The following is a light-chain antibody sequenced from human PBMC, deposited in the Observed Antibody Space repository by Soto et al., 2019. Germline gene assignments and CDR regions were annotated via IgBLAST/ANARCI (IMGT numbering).Light chain of an antibody. V-gene: IGKV3-11*01. CDR1: QYINTR. J-gene: IGKJ1*01. CDR2: QTS. Sequence: EIVLTQSPATLSSFPGDRVTLSCRASQYINTRLAWYQHRPGQAPRLHIYQTSIRTAGIPARFSASGSGTDFTLTISDVQPEDFALYYCHQRQSWPQTFGQGTKVDI. CDR3: HQRQSWPQT.